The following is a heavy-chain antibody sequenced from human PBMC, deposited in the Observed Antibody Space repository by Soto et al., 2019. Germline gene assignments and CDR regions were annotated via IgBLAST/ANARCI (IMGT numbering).Heavy chain of an antibody. J-gene: IGHJ4*02. CDR2: IWYDGSNK. CDR1: GFTFSSYG. D-gene: IGHD6-6*01. Sequence: ESGGGVVQPGRSLRLSCAASGFTFSSYGMHWVRQAPGKGLEWVAVIWYDGSNKYYADSVKGRFTISRDNSKNTLYLQMNSLRAEDTAVYYCARGLYSSSSGFDYWGQGTLVTVSS. V-gene: IGHV3-33*01. CDR3: ARGLYSSSSGFDY.